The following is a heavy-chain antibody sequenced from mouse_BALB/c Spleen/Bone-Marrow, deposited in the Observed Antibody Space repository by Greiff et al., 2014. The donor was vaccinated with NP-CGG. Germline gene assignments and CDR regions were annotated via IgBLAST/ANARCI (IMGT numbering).Heavy chain of an antibody. Sequence: QVQLKESGAELMKPGASVKISCKATGYTFSSYWIEWVKQRPGHGLEWIGEILPGSGSIKYNEKFKGKATFTADTSSNTAYMQLSSLTSEDSAVYYGASPIYYGNDGFAYWGQGTLVTVSA. CDR2: ILPGSGSI. CDR3: ASPIYYGNDGFAY. D-gene: IGHD2-2*01. V-gene: IGHV1-9*01. J-gene: IGHJ3*01. CDR1: GYTFSSYW.